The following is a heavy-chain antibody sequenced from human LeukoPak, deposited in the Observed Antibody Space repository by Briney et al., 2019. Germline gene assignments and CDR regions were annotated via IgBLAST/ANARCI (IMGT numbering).Heavy chain of an antibody. D-gene: IGHD3-3*01. CDR3: AREPTIFGVVISSRGHNWFDP. J-gene: IGHJ5*02. Sequence: SETLSLTCAVYGGSFSGYYWSWIRQPPGKGLEWIGEINHSGSTNYNPSLKSRVTISVDTSKNQFSLKLSSVTAADTAVYYCAREPTIFGVVISSRGHNWFDPWGQGTLVTVSS. V-gene: IGHV4-34*01. CDR1: GGSFSGYY. CDR2: INHSGST.